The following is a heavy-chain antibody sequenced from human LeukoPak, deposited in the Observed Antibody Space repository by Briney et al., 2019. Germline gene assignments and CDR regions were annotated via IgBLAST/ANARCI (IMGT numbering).Heavy chain of an antibody. CDR1: GGTFSSYA. CDR2: IIPIFGTA. J-gene: IGHJ6*03. D-gene: IGHD1-26*01. V-gene: IGHV1-69*05. Sequence: ASVKVSCKASGGTFSSYATSWVRQAPGQGLEWMGGIIPIFGTANYAQKFQGRVTITTDESTSTAYMELSSLRSEDTAVYYCASVAGATLYYYYMDVWGKGTTVTVSS. CDR3: ASVAGATLYYYYMDV.